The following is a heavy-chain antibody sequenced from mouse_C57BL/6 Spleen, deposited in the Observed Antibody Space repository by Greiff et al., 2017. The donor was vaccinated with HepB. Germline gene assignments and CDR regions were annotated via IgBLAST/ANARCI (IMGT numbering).Heavy chain of an antibody. V-gene: IGHV1-54*01. CDR3: ARWDYPDYFDY. CDR1: GYAFTNYL. Sequence: VQLQQSGAELVRPGTSVKVSCKASGYAFTNYLIEWVKQRPGQGLEWIGVINPGSGGTNYNEKFKGKATLTADKSSSTAYMQLSSLTSEDSAVYFCARWDYPDYFDYWGQGTTLTVSS. CDR2: INPGSGGT. D-gene: IGHD5-5*01. J-gene: IGHJ2*01.